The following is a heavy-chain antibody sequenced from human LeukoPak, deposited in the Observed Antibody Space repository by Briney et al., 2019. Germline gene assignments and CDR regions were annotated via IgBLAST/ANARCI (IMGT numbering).Heavy chain of an antibody. D-gene: IGHD5-18*01. V-gene: IGHV4-4*02. CDR2: ICLRGLT. Sequence: PSEPLSLHGGGSSGSISGTLWLRSVRQPPGQGLEWTGEICLRGLTKYNPSLRSRLTMSLDESKIHVSLNLPSVTAAAASACYCSPESGQYSPFGFWGQGTLVSVHS. J-gene: IGHJ4*02. CDR1: SGSISGTLW. CDR3: SPESGQYSPFGF.